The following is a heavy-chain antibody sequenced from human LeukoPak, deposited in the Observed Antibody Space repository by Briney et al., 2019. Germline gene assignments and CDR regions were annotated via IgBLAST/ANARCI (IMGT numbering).Heavy chain of an antibody. CDR3: ARDRSYYSDSSGLDY. CDR2: IIPIFGTA. D-gene: IGHD3-22*01. J-gene: IGHJ4*02. V-gene: IGHV1-69*05. Sequence: SVKVSCKASGGTFSSYAISWVRQAPGQGLEWMGGIIPIFGTANYAQKFQGRVTITTDESTSTAYMELSSLRSEDTAVYYCARDRSYYSDSSGLDYWGRGTLVTVSS. CDR1: GGTFSSYA.